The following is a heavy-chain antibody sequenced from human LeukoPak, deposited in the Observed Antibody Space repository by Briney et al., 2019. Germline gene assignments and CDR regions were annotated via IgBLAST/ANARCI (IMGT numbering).Heavy chain of an antibody. CDR2: INHSGST. CDR1: GGSFSGYY. V-gene: IGHV4-34*01. J-gene: IGHJ6*03. D-gene: IGHD4-17*01. CDR3: ARDRAGYGDGYMDV. Sequence: SETLSLTCAVYGGSFSGYYWSWIRQPPGKGLEWIGEINHSGSTNYNPSLKSRVTISVDTSKNQFSLKLSSVTAADTAVYYCARDRAGYGDGYMDVWGKGTTVTVSS.